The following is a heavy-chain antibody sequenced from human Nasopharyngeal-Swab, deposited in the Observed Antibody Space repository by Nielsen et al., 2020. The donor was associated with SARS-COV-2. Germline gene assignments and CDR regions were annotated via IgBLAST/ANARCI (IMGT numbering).Heavy chain of an antibody. V-gene: IGHV3-21*01. CDR2: ITSSSSYL. CDR3: ARTDGYTLNNAFDI. J-gene: IGHJ3*02. Sequence: GESLKTSCAASGFTFSSYSMNWVRQAPGKGLEWVSSITSSSSYLYSADSVKGRFTISRDNAKNSLYLQMNSLRAEDTAVYYCARTDGYTLNNAFDIWGQGTMVTVSS. CDR1: GFTFSSYS. D-gene: IGHD5-24*01.